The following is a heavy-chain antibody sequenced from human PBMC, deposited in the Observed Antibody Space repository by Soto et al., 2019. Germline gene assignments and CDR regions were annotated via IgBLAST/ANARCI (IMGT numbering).Heavy chain of an antibody. CDR3: ARGWGSGVQRRCLDV. CDR1: GFSFRNYG. J-gene: IGHJ3*01. V-gene: IGHV3-33*01. D-gene: IGHD6-19*01. CDR2: IWYDGSKR. Sequence: QEQLVESGGGVVQPGRSLRLSCAASGFSFRNYGIHWVRQAPGKGLDWVAVIWYDGSKRYYADSVRGRFTISRDNSGNKVHPKLDSLRAEDTAGNYCARGWGSGVQRRCLDVWGKGTTVVVS.